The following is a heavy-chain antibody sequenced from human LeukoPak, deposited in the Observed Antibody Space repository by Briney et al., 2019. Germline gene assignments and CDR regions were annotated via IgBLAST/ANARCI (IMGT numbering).Heavy chain of an antibody. CDR1: GYTFTNYQ. Sequence: GASLTVSCKASGYTFTNYQINRVLQAPGQGLEWMGWINPNTGDRGYAQKFQGRVSITSDTSISTAYMELGSLRSEDTAVYFCARTTSLNASCYDSWGEGALVTVSS. J-gene: IGHJ4*02. CDR2: INPNTGDR. CDR3: ARTTSLNASCYDS. V-gene: IGHV1-8*03. D-gene: IGHD2-15*01.